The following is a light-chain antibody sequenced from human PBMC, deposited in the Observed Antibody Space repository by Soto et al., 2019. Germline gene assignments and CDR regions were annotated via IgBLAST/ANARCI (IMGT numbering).Light chain of an antibody. J-gene: IGLJ1*01. Sequence: QSVLTQPASVSGSPGQSITISCTGTSGDVGGYNYVSWYQQHPGKAPKLMIYEVSNRPSGISNRFSGSRSGNTASLTISGLQAEDEAEYCCSSYTSSSTLVFXTGTKLTVL. CDR2: EVS. V-gene: IGLV2-14*01. CDR3: SSYTSSSTLV. CDR1: SGDVGGYNY.